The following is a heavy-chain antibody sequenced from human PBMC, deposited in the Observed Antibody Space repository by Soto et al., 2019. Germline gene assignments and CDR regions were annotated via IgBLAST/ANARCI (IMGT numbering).Heavy chain of an antibody. V-gene: IGHV3-74*01. J-gene: IGHJ5*02. CDR1: GFTFRSHR. CDR2: IDTDGGGT. Sequence: EVQLVESGGGLVQPGGSLRVSCAASGFTFRSHRIHWVRQAPGKGLEWVSRIDTDGGGTGYADSVKGRFTISTDNAKTAVYLPMNGLRAEDTAVYYCATVFDLWGQGTLVTVSS. CDR3: ATVFDL.